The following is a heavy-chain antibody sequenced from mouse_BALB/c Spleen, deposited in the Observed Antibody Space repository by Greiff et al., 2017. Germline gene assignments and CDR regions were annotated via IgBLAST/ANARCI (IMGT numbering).Heavy chain of an antibody. D-gene: IGHD1-1*01. V-gene: IGHV1-7*01. CDR3: AGLFGCFYAMDY. CDR1: GYTFTSYW. Sequence: VQLQQSGAELVKPGASVKMSCKASGYTFTSYWMHWVKQRPGQGLEWIGYINPSTGYTEYNQKFKDKATLTADKSSSTAYMQLCSLTSEDSAVYYCAGLFGCFYAMDYWGQGTSVTVSS. CDR2: INPSTGYT. J-gene: IGHJ4*01.